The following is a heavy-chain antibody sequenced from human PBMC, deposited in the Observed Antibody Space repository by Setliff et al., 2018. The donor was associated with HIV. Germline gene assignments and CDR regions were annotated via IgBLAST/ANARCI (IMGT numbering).Heavy chain of an antibody. Sequence: PSETLSLTCAVAGYSISSSHWWGWIRQSPGQGLEWIGEINHSGSTNYNPSLKSRVSMSVDKSKNQFSVKLTSVTAADTAVYYCARGHCSGTNCYGVDYYGMDVWGQGTTVTVSS. CDR2: INHSGST. CDR3: ARGHCSGTNCYGVDYYGMDV. V-gene: IGHV4-4*02. D-gene: IGHD2-2*01. J-gene: IGHJ6*02. CDR1: GYSISSSHW.